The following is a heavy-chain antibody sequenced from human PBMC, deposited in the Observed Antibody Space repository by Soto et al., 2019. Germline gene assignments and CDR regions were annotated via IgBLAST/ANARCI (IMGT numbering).Heavy chain of an antibody. Sequence: QVQLVQSGAAVKKPGASVKVSCKASGYTFTSYAMHWVRQAPGQRLEWMGWINAGNGNTKYSQKFQGRVPITRDTSASTAYMELSSLRSEDTAVYYCASSYYGSGNPKDYYYGMDVWGQGTPVTVSS. CDR2: INAGNGNT. J-gene: IGHJ6*02. CDR1: GYTFTSYA. D-gene: IGHD3-10*01. CDR3: ASSYYGSGNPKDYYYGMDV. V-gene: IGHV1-3*01.